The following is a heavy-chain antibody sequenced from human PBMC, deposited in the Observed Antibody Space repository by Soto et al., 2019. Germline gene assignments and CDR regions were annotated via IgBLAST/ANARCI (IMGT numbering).Heavy chain of an antibody. V-gene: IGHV3-23*01. CDR1: GFTFSNYA. J-gene: IGHJ4*02. CDR3: AKRTLTSCYPFDY. CDR2: ISGSGGST. D-gene: IGHD2-2*01. Sequence: EVQLLESGGGLVQPGGSLSLSCAASGFTFSNYAMTWVRQAPGTGLEWVSVISGSGGSTYDADSVKGRFTISRDNSKNPLYLQMNSLRAEDTAVYYCAKRTLTSCYPFDYWGQGALVTVSS.